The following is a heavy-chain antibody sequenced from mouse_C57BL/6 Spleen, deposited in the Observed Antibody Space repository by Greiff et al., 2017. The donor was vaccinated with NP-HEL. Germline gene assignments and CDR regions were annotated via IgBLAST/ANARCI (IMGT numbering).Heavy chain of an antibody. J-gene: IGHJ4*01. CDR2: INPNNGGT. Sequence: EVQLQQSGPELVKPGASVKMSCKASGYTFTDYNMHWVKQSHGKSLEWIGYINPNNGGTSYNQKFKGKATLTVNKSSSTAYMELRSLTSEDSAVYYCARCTYYSNLYAMDYWGQGTSVPVSS. D-gene: IGHD2-5*01. V-gene: IGHV1-22*01. CDR3: ARCTYYSNLYAMDY. CDR1: GYTFTDYN.